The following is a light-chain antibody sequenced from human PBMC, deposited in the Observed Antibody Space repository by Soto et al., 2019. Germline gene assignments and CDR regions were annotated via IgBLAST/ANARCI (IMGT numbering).Light chain of an antibody. CDR1: QSVSSN. CDR3: QQYNKRPWT. Sequence: EIVIPQSPATLSVSPGERATLSCRASQSVSSNLAWYQQKPGQAPRLLIYGASTRATGIPARFSGSGSGTEFTLTISSLQSEDFAVYYCQQYNKRPWTFGQGTKVEIK. J-gene: IGKJ1*01. CDR2: GAS. V-gene: IGKV3-15*01.